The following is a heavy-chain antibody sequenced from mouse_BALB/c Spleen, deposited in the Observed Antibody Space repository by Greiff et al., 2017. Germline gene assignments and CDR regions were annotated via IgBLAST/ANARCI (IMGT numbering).Heavy chain of an antibody. CDR1: GFTFSSFG. D-gene: IGHD2-2*01. CDR2: ISSGSSTI. Sequence: EVNVVESGGGLVQPGGSRKLSCAASGFTFSSFGMHWVRQAPEKGLEWVAYISSGSSTIYYADTVKGRFTISRDNPKNTLFLQMTSLRSEDTAMYYCARWDGYDRDAMDYWGQGTSVTVSS. CDR3: ARWDGYDRDAMDY. V-gene: IGHV5-17*02. J-gene: IGHJ4*01.